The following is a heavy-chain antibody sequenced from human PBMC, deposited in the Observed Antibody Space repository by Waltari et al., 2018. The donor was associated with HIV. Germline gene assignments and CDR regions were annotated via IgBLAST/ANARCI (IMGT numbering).Heavy chain of an antibody. J-gene: IGHJ4*02. CDR3: ARHVGSFYRSSSDLGFDY. V-gene: IGHV4-39*01. D-gene: IGHD6-6*01. CDR2: IFYSGST. CDR1: GGSISSCSNC. Sequence: QLQLKESGPGLVKPSETLPLTCTVSGGSISSCSNCWGWIRQPPGKGLEWIGSIFYSGSTYYNPSLKSRVTISVDTSKNQFSLKLSSVTAADTAVYYCARHVGSFYRSSSDLGFDYWGQGTLVTVSS.